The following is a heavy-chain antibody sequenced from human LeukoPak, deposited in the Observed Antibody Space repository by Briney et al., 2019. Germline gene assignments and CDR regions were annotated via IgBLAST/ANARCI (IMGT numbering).Heavy chain of an antibody. Sequence: GASVKVSCKASGYTFTSYGISWVRQAPGQGFEWMGWINPNSGGTNYAQKFQGRVTMTRDTSISTAYMELSRLRSDDTAVYYCARGILGKNYWGQGTLVTVSS. D-gene: IGHD7-27*01. V-gene: IGHV1-2*02. CDR3: ARGILGKNY. CDR2: INPNSGGT. CDR1: GYTFTSYG. J-gene: IGHJ4*02.